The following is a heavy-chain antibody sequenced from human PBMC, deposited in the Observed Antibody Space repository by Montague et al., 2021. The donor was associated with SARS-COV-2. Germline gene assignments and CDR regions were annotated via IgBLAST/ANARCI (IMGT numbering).Heavy chain of an antibody. CDR1: GGSISSSY. CDR2: IYYSGST. D-gene: IGHD4-23*01. Sequence: SETLSLTCTVSGGSISSSYWSWIRQPPGKGLEWIGYIYYSGSTNSNPSLTRRVPISVDTSKNQFSLNLSSLPAADTAVYYCARRGDYGGPRFDYGGQGTLGSVSA. CDR3: ARRGDYGGPRFDY. J-gene: IGHJ4*02. V-gene: IGHV4-59*08.